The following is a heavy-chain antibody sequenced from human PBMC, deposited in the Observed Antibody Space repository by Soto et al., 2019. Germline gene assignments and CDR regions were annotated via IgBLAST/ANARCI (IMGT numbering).Heavy chain of an antibody. J-gene: IGHJ6*02. CDR2: ISGSGGST. CDR3: AKIDCSSTSCYTAGDYYYGMDV. Sequence: ESGGGLVQPGGSLRLSCAASGFTFSSYAMSWVRQAPGKGLEWVSAISGSGGSTYYADSVKGRFTISRDNSKNTLYLQMNSLRAEDTAVYYCAKIDCSSTSCYTAGDYYYGMDVWGQGTTVTVSS. V-gene: IGHV3-23*01. CDR1: GFTFSSYA. D-gene: IGHD2-2*02.